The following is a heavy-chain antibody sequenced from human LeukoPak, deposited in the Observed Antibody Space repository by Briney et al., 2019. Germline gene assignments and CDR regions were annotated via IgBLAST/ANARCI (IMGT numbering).Heavy chain of an antibody. V-gene: IGHV3-7*03. CDR1: GFTFSSYS. D-gene: IGHD6-13*01. Sequence: SGGSLRLSCAASGFTFSSYSMNWVRQAPGEGLEWVDKINQDGTEKAYVDSVRGRFTISRDNAKNSLFLQMNSLRAEDTAVYYCARGPLIAAAGTWWGQGTLVTVSS. J-gene: IGHJ4*02. CDR2: INQDGTEK. CDR3: ARGPLIAAAGTW.